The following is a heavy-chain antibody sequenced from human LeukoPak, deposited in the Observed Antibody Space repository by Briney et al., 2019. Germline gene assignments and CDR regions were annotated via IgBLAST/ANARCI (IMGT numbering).Heavy chain of an antibody. V-gene: IGHV1-2*06. D-gene: IGHD3-3*01. CDR2: INPNSGGT. J-gene: IGHJ4*02. CDR3: ARAPGMEWLPDY. Sequence: ASVKVSGKASGYTFTGYYMHWVRQAPGQGLEWMGRINPNSGGTNYAQKFQGRVTMTRDTSISTAYMELSRLRSDDTAVYYCARAPGMEWLPDYWGQGTLVTVSS. CDR1: GYTFTGYY.